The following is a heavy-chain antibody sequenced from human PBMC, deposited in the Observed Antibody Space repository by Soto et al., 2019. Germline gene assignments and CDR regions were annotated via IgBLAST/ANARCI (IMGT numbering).Heavy chain of an antibody. Sequence: QVQLVQSGAEVKKPGASVKVSCKASGYTFTSYGISWVRQAPGQGLEWMGWISAYNGNTNYEQKLQGRVTMTTDTTTSTAYKEVRSLKSHETAVYYCASARGSYALDYWGQGTLVTVPS. CDR3: ASARGSYALDY. CDR1: GYTFTSYG. V-gene: IGHV1-18*01. CDR2: ISAYNGNT. J-gene: IGHJ4*02. D-gene: IGHD1-26*01.